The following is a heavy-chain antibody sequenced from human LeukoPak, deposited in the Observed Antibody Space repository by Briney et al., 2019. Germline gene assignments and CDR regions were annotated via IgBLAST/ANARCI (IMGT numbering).Heavy chain of an antibody. CDR1: GYRFTSYW. Sequence: GESLKISCKGSGYRFTSYWIGWVRQMPGEGLEWMAIIYPGDSHTRYSPSFQGQVTISADKSISTAYLQWSSLKASDAAMYYCARRGVYATSPFDYWGQGTLVTVSS. D-gene: IGHD2-8*01. CDR3: ARRGVYATSPFDY. J-gene: IGHJ4*02. V-gene: IGHV5-51*01. CDR2: IYPGDSHT.